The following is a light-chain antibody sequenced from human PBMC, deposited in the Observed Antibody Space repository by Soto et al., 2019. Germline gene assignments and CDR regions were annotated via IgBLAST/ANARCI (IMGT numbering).Light chain of an antibody. Sequence: EIVLTQSPXTLSLSPGERATLSCRASQSVSSYLAWYQQKPGQAPRLLIYAASSRATGIPDRFSGGGSGTDFTRTISTLEPEDFPVYYCQQCGSSPWTCGQGTKVGIK. CDR1: QSVSSY. CDR3: QQCGSSPWT. CDR2: AAS. V-gene: IGKV3-20*01. J-gene: IGKJ1*01.